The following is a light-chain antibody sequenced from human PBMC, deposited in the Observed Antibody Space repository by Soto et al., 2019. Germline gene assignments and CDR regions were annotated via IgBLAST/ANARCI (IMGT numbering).Light chain of an antibody. V-gene: IGKV3-11*01. Sequence: EIVLTQSPGTLSLSPGERATLSCRASQSVSSYLAWYQQKPGQAPRLLIYDASNRATGIPARFSGSGSGTDFTLTISSLQSEDFAVYYCQQYIRWPLTFGGGTKVVIK. CDR2: DAS. CDR3: QQYIRWPLT. CDR1: QSVSSY. J-gene: IGKJ4*01.